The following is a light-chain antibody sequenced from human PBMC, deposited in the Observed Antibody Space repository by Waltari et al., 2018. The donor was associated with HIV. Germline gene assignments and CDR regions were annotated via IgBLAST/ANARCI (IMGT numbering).Light chain of an antibody. CDR3: QSYASSVRYV. CDR1: SGSIASTH. V-gene: IGLV6-57*01. Sequence: FLLTQPRPVSESPGKTLAISCTRCSGSIASTHVRWYQQRPGSPRTTVIYEDRQRPPGVPDRFSGSIDSSSHSASLTISGLEADDEAGNYCQSYASSVRYVFGTGTADTVL. CDR2: EDR. J-gene: IGLJ1*01.